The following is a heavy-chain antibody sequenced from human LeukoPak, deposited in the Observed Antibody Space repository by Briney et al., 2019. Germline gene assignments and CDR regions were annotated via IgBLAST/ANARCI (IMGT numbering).Heavy chain of an antibody. J-gene: IGHJ1*01. V-gene: IGHV3-64D*06. CDR2: ISSNGGST. Sequence: GGSLRLSCSASGFTFSSYVMHWVRQAPGKGLEYVSAISSNGGSTYYADSVKGRFTISRDNSKNTLYLQMSSLRAEDTAVYYCVKVPSRAVAGTTYFQHWGQGTLVTVSS. CDR1: GFTFSSYV. CDR3: VKVPSRAVAGTTYFQH. D-gene: IGHD6-19*01.